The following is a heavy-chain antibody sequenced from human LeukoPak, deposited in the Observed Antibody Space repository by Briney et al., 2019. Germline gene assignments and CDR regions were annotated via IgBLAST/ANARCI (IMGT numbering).Heavy chain of an antibody. Sequence: PSETLSLTCVVYGGSSSGYYWSWIRQPPGKGLDWIGVIIHSGGPNYNPSLKSRVTISVDTSKNQFSLKLSSVTAADTAVYYCARGRGGRYYDSSGYYPTGYYYYYMDVWGKGTTVTVSS. CDR1: GGSSSGYY. D-gene: IGHD3-22*01. J-gene: IGHJ6*03. CDR2: IIHSGGP. V-gene: IGHV4-34*01. CDR3: ARGRGGRYYDSSGYYPTGYYYYYMDV.